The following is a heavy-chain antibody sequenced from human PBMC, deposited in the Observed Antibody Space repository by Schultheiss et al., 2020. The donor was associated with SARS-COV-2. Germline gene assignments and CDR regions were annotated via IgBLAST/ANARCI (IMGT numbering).Heavy chain of an antibody. V-gene: IGHV3-33*08. CDR2: IWYDGSNK. D-gene: IGHD1-26*01. CDR3: AKILSGREPVYIDY. Sequence: GGSLRLSCAASGFTFSSYGMHWVRQAPGKGLEWVAVIWYDGSNKYYADSVKGRFTISRDNSKNTLYLQMDSLRAEDTAVYYCAKILSGREPVYIDYWGQGTLVTVSS. J-gene: IGHJ4*02. CDR1: GFTFSSYG.